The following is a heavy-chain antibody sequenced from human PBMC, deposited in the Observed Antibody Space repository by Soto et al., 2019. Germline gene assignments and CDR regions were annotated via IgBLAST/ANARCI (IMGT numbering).Heavy chain of an antibody. CDR3: VSALVPAADGELWYGEHFDY. V-gene: IGHV1-69*12. J-gene: IGHJ4*02. D-gene: IGHD2-2*01. CDR2: IIPIFGTA. CDR1: GGTFSSYA. Sequence: QVQLVQSGAEVKKPGSSVKVSCKASGGTFSSYAISWVRQAPGQGLEWMGGIIPIFGTANYAQKFQGRVTITADESTSTAYMELSSLRSEDTAVYYCVSALVPAADGELWYGEHFDYWGQGTLVTVSS.